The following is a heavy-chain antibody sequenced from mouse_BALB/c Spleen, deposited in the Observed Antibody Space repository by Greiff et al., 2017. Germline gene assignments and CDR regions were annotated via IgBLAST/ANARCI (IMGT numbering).Heavy chain of an antibody. Sequence: QVQLQQSGPELVKPGASVKISCKASGYAFSSSWMNWVKQRPGQGLEWIGRIYPGDGDTNYNGKFKGKATLTADKSSSTAYMQLSSLTSVDSAVYFCARSTMITPAGFDYWGQGTTLTVSS. CDR2: IYPGDGDT. D-gene: IGHD2-4*01. CDR3: ARSTMITPAGFDY. CDR1: GYAFSSSW. J-gene: IGHJ2*01. V-gene: IGHV1-82*01.